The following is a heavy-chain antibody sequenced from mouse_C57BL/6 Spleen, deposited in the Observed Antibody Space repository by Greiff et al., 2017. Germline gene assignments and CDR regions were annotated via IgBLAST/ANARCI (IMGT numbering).Heavy chain of an antibody. D-gene: IGHD4-1*02. J-gene: IGHJ4*01. V-gene: IGHV1-80*01. CDR2: IYPGDGDT. CDR3: ASTGFDAMDY. Sequence: LEESGAELVKPGASVKISCKASGYAFSSYWMNWVKQRPGKGLEWIGQIYPGDGDTNYNGKFKGKATLTADKSSSTAYMQLSSLTSEDSAVYFCASTGFDAMDYWGQGTSVTVSS. CDR1: GYAFSSYW.